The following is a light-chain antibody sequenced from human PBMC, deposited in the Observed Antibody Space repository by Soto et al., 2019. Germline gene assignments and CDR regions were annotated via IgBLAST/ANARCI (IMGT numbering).Light chain of an antibody. CDR3: QSYDSSLTVV. CDR2: DNT. J-gene: IGLJ2*01. CDR1: SSNIGAGYD. V-gene: IGLV1-40*03. Sequence: QAVVTQPPSVSGAPGQRVTISCTGSSSNIGAGYDVQWYQQLPGTAPKLLISDNTDRPSGVPDRFSGSKSGVSASLAITGLQAEDEADYYCQSYDSSLTVVFGGGTKLTVL.